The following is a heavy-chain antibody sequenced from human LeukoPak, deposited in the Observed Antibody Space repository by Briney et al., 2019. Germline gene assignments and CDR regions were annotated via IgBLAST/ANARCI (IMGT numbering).Heavy chain of an antibody. Sequence: ASVKVSSKASGYTFASYDINWVRQATGQGLEWMGWMNPNSGNTGYAQKFQGRVTMTRNTSISTAFMELSSLRSEDTAVYYCARRNTIMVAGLDYWGQGTLVTVSS. CDR3: ARRNTIMVAGLDY. J-gene: IGHJ4*02. D-gene: IGHD5-24*01. CDR1: GYTFASYD. V-gene: IGHV1-8*01. CDR2: MNPNSGNT.